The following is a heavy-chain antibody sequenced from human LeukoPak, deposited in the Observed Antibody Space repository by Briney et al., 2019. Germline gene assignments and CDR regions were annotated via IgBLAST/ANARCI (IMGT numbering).Heavy chain of an antibody. J-gene: IGHJ2*01. CDR1: GYSLTESS. D-gene: IGHD3-22*01. CDR2: FDPDDGET. V-gene: IGHV1-24*01. CDR3: ATYLDPSITMTRRRTGWFFDR. Sequence: ASVKVSCKVSGYSLTESSMRWVRQTPGKGLEWMGSFDPDDGETIYAQKFQGRVTMTQDTSTDTAYMELSSLGSEDTAVYYCATYLDPSITMTRRRTGWFFDRWGRGTLVTVSS.